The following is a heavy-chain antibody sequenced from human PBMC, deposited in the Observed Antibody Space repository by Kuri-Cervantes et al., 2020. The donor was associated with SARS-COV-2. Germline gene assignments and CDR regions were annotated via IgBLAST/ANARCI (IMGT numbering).Heavy chain of an antibody. Sequence: SETLSLTCTVSGGSISSYYWSWIRQPAGKGLEWIGYIYYSGSTNYNPSLKSRVTISVDTSKNQFSLKLSSVTAADTAVYYCARGELLLLFGELSYDNWFDPWGQGTLVPVSS. V-gene: IGHV4-59*08. D-gene: IGHD3-10*01. CDR2: IYYSGST. J-gene: IGHJ5*02. CDR3: ARGELLLLFGELSYDNWFDP. CDR1: GGSISSYY.